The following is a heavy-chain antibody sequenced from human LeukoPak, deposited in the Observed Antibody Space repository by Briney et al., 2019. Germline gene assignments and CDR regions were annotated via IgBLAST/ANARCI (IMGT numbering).Heavy chain of an antibody. J-gene: IGHJ4*02. V-gene: IGHV1-69*05. D-gene: IGHD3-22*01. CDR3: ARVSVDSGYYYLDF. CDR1: GGTFSSYT. CDR2: ITPMFRTS. Sequence: ASVKVSCKASGGTFSSYTVTWVRQAPGQGLEWMGGITPMFRTSNYAQKFQGRVTVTTDESTSTAYMELTSLRSEDTAVYYCARVSVDSGYYYLDFWGQGTLVTVSS.